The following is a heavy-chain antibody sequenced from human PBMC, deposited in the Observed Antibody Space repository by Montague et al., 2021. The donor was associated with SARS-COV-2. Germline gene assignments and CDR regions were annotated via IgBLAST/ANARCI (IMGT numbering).Heavy chain of an antibody. D-gene: IGHD5-24*01. V-gene: IGHV4-59*01. Sequence: SETLSLTCTVSGGSINSSYWCWIRQPPGKGLEWIGYIYYRGSTNYNPSLETRVTISVDSSKNQFSLKLSSVTAADTAVYYCAREGRWNWFDPWGQGTLVIVSS. J-gene: IGHJ5*02. CDR1: GGSINSSY. CDR2: IYYRGST. CDR3: AREGRWNWFDP.